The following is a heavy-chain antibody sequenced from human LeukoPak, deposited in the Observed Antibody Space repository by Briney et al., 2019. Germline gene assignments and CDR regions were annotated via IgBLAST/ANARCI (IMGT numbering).Heavy chain of an antibody. CDR1: GFTFNTYA. CDR2: ISGTGDTT. D-gene: IGHD5-18*01. J-gene: IGHJ4*02. CDR3: ARGRPYSYGSYYFDY. Sequence: GGSLRLSCAASGFTFNTYAMAWVRQAPGKGLEWVSDISGTGDTTYYADSVKGRFTISRDNSKNTLYLQMNSLRAEDTAVYYCARGRPYSYGSYYFDYWGQGTLVTVSS. V-gene: IGHV3-23*01.